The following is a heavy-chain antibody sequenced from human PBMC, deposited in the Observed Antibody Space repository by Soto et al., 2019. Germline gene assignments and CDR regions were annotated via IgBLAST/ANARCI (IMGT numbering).Heavy chain of an antibody. CDR3: ARHARYYYDSSGYYPHFVY. D-gene: IGHD3-22*01. J-gene: IGHJ4*02. CDR1: GFTFSSYE. Sequence: GGSLRLSCAASGFTFSSYEMNWVRQAPGKGLEWVSYISSSGSTIYYADSVKGRFTISRDNAKNSLYLQMNSLRAEDTAVYYCARHARYYYDSSGYYPHFVYWGQVTLVTVSS. V-gene: IGHV3-48*03. CDR2: ISSSGSTI.